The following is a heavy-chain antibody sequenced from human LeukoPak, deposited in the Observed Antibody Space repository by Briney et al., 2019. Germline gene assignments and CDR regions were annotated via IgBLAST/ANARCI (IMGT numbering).Heavy chain of an antibody. CDR2: ISYDGSYQ. CDR3: AKLCVDSSGYYYVQDAFDI. J-gene: IGHJ3*02. V-gene: IGHV3-30*18. D-gene: IGHD3-22*01. Sequence: PGESLRLSCAASGFTFSNYGMHWIRQAPGKGLEWVTVISYDGSYQYYADSVNGRFTISRDNSKNTLYLQMNSLRAEDTAVYYCAKLCVDSSGYYYVQDAFDIWGQGTMVTVSS. CDR1: GFTFSNYG.